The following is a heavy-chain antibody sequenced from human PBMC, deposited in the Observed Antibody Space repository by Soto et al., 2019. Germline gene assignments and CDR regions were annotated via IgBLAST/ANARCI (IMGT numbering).Heavy chain of an antibody. V-gene: IGHV1-18*01. Sequence: ASVKVSCKASGYTFIKYGIAWVRQAPGQGLEWMGWISPYNDNTIYAQKFQGRVTMTADRSTRTAYLDLRSLKSNDTAVYYCARGGYYDNVWGKLSQCGLDKWGQGTSVTXSS. J-gene: IGHJ6*02. D-gene: IGHD3-16*01. CDR3: ARGGYYDNVWGKLSQCGLDK. CDR2: ISPYNDNT. CDR1: GYTFIKYG.